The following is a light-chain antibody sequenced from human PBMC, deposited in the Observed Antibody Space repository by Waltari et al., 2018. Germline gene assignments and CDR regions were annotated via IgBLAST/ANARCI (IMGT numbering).Light chain of an antibody. CDR3: QQRSNWPPGLT. CDR1: QSVSSY. V-gene: IGKV3-11*01. Sequence: EIVLTQSPATLSLSPGERATLSCRARQSVSSYLAWYQQKPGQAPRFLIYDAANRATGIPARFSGSGSGTDFPLTISSLEPEDFAVYYCQQRSNWPPGLTFGGGTKVEIK. J-gene: IGKJ4*01. CDR2: DAA.